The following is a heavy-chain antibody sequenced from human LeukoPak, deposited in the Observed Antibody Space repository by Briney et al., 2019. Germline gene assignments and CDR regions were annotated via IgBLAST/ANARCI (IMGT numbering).Heavy chain of an antibody. CDR2: IYYSGST. D-gene: IGHD3-16*02. Sequence: PSETLSLTCTVSGGSISSYYWSWIRQPPGKGLEWIGYIYYSGSTNYNPSLKSRVTISVDTSKNQFSLKLSSVTAADTAVYYCARVRDYVWGSYRYTGLGLDYWGQGTLVTVPS. CDR3: ARVRDYVWGSYRYTGLGLDY. V-gene: IGHV4-59*01. CDR1: GGSISSYY. J-gene: IGHJ4*02.